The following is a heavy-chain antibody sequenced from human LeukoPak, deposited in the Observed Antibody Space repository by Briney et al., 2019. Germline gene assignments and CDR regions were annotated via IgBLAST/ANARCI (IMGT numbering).Heavy chain of an antibody. CDR1: GGSISSSSYY. J-gene: IGHJ4*02. V-gene: IGHV4-39*01. Sequence: SETLSLTCTVSGGSISSSSYYWGWIRQPPGKGLEWIGSIYYSGSTYYNPSLKSRVTISVDTSKNQFSLKLSSVTAADTAVYYCARITPLKTTNLQDWGQGTLVTVSS. CDR3: ARITPLKTTNLQD. CDR2: IYYSGST. D-gene: IGHD1-7*01.